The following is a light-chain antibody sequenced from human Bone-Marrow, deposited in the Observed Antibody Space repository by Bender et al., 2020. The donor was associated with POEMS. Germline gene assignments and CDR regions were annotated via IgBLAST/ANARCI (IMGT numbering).Light chain of an antibody. Sequence: QSALTQPASVSGSPGQSITISCTGTSSDVGGFNYVAWYKQHPGEAPKLMIYDVSNRPSGVSDRISGSKSGNTASLTISGLQAEDEAHHYCSSYTNSATRVFGGGTKLTVL. V-gene: IGLV2-14*03. CDR3: SSYTNSATRV. J-gene: IGLJ3*02. CDR2: DVS. CDR1: SSDVGGFNY.